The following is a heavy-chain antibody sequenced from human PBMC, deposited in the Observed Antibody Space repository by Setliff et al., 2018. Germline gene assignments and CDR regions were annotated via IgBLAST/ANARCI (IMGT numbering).Heavy chain of an antibody. Sequence: SETLSLTCAVYGESFSGHYWSWIRQPPGKGLEWIGEINHSGSTNYNPSLKSRVTISRDTSKNQISLKLTSVTAADTAVYYCARQDRFYDRSVFVEYFQHWGQGALVTVSS. J-gene: IGHJ1*01. D-gene: IGHD3-22*01. CDR2: INHSGST. V-gene: IGHV4-34*01. CDR1: GESFSGHY. CDR3: ARQDRFYDRSVFVEYFQH.